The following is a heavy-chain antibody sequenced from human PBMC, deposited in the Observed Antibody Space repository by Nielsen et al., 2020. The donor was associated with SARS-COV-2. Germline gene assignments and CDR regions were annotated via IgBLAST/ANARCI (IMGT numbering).Heavy chain of an antibody. CDR3: ARGGRITFGGADDAFDI. CDR1: GGPISSGGYS. J-gene: IGHJ3*02. Sequence: SDTLSLTCALSGGPISSGGYSWSWIRQPPGKGLEWIGYIYHSGRTYYNPSLKSRVTISVDRSKNQFSLKLSSVTAADTAVYYCARGGRITFGGADDAFDIWGQGTMVTVSS. D-gene: IGHD3-16*01. CDR2: IYHSGRT. V-gene: IGHV4-30-2*01.